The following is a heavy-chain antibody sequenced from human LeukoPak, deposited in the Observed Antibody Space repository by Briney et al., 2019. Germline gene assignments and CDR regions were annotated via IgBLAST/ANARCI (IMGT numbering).Heavy chain of an antibody. CDR2: INPNSGGT. D-gene: IGHD3-10*01. V-gene: IGHV1-2*02. CDR1: GYTFTGYY. J-gene: IGHJ5*02. Sequence: GASVKVSCKASGYTFTGYYMHWVRQAPGQGLEWMGWINPNSGGTNYAQKFQGRVTMTTDTSTSTAYMELRSLRSDDTAVYYCARDTMVRGINWFDPWGQGTLVTVSS. CDR3: ARDTMVRGINWFDP.